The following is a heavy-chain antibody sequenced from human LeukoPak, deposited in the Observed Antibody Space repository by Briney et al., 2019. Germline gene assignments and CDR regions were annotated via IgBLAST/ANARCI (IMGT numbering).Heavy chain of an antibody. J-gene: IGHJ3*02. D-gene: IGHD6-13*01. CDR3: AKAAGSSSWLDAFDI. Sequence: GGSLRLSCAASGLTFSIYAMSWVRQAPGKGLEWVSAISGSGGSTYYADSVKGRFTIVRDNSKNTLYLQMNSLRAEDTAVYCCAKAAGSSSWLDAFDIWGQGTMVTVSS. V-gene: IGHV3-23*01. CDR1: GLTFSIYA. CDR2: ISGSGGST.